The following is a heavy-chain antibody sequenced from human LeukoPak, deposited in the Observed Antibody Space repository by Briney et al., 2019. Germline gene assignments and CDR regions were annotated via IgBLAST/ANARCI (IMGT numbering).Heavy chain of an antibody. CDR1: GYTFTGYY. CDR2: INPNSGGT. Sequence: GASVKVSCKASGYTFTGYYMHWVRQAPGQGLEWMGWINPNSGGTNYAQKFQGRVTMTTDTSTSTAYMELRSLRSDDTAVYYCARDSGDIVVVPAAQEADYFDYWGQGTLVTVSS. CDR3: ARDSGDIVVVPAAQEADYFDY. J-gene: IGHJ4*02. V-gene: IGHV1-2*02. D-gene: IGHD2-2*01.